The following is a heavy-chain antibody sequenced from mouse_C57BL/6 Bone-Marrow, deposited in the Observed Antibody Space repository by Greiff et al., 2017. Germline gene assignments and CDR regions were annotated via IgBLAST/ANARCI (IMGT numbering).Heavy chain of an antibody. D-gene: IGHD2-4*01. CDR1: GYAFTNYL. CDR2: INPGSGGT. Sequence: QVQLQQSGAELVKPGTSVKVSCKASGYAFTNYLIEWVKQRPGQGLEWIGVINPGSGGTNYNEKCKGKATLTADKYSSTAYMQLSSLTSEDSAVYFGARYYDLDYWGQGTTLTVSS. CDR3: ARYYDLDY. V-gene: IGHV1-54*01. J-gene: IGHJ2*01.